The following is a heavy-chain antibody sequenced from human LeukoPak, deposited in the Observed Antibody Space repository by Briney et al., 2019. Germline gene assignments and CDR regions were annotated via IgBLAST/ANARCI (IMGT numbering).Heavy chain of an antibody. CDR3: AKDESWGVLLPPDFDN. V-gene: IGHV3-23*01. CDR2: ISGSGAST. J-gene: IGHJ4*02. Sequence: PGGSLRLSCAASGFTLSSYAMNWVRQAPGKGLEWVSCISGSGASTYYADSVKGRFTISRDNSNNTLYLQMNSLRPEDTAVYYCAKDESWGVLLPPDFDNWGQGTLVTVSS. D-gene: IGHD3-16*01. CDR1: GFTLSSYA.